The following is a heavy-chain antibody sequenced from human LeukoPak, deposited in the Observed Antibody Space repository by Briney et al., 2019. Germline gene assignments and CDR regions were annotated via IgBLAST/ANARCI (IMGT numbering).Heavy chain of an antibody. Sequence: GRSLRLSCAASGFTFSSYAMHWVRQAPGKGLEWVAVISYDGSNKYYADSVKGRFTFSRDNSKNTLYLQMNSLRAEDTAVYYCARGHSIAAAGPVLIDYWGQGTLVTVSS. V-gene: IGHV3-30-3*01. D-gene: IGHD6-13*01. CDR1: GFTFSSYA. CDR2: ISYDGSNK. CDR3: ARGHSIAAAGPVLIDY. J-gene: IGHJ4*02.